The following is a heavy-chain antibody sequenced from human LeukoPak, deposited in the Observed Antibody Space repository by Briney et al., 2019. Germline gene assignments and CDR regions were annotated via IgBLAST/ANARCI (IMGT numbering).Heavy chain of an antibody. CDR2: INPNSGGT. CDR1: GYTFTGYY. CDR3: ARYYYDSSGYCDY. V-gene: IGHV1-2*02. Sequence: GASVKVSCKASGYTFTGYYMHWVRQAPGQGLEWMGWINPNSGGTNYAQKFQGRVTMTRDTSISTAYMELSRLRSEDTAVYYCARYYYDSSGYCDYWGQGTLVTVSS. D-gene: IGHD3-22*01. J-gene: IGHJ4*02.